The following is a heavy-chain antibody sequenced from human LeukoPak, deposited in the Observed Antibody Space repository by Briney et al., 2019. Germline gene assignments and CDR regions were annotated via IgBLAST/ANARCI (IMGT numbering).Heavy chain of an antibody. CDR2: INHSGST. V-gene: IGHV4-34*01. Sequence: SGTLSLTCAVYGGSFSGYYWSWIRQPPGKGLEWIGEINHSGSTNYNPSLKSRVTISVDTPKNQFSLKLSSVTAADTAVYYCAGGGTAMVFPAQRFDYWGQGTLVTVSS. CDR3: AGGGTAMVFPAQRFDY. D-gene: IGHD5-18*01. J-gene: IGHJ4*02. CDR1: GGSFSGYY.